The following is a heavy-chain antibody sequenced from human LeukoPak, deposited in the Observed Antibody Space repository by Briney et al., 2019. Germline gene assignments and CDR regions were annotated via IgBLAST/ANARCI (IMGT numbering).Heavy chain of an antibody. V-gene: IGHV3-23*01. Sequence: PGGTLRLSCAASGFTFSSYGMSWVRQAPGKGLEWVSAISGSGGSTYYADSVKGRFTISRDNSKNTLYLQMNSLRAEDTAVYYCASPYYYDSSGYYGMAFDIWGQGTMVTVSS. D-gene: IGHD3-22*01. J-gene: IGHJ3*02. CDR2: ISGSGGST. CDR1: GFTFSSYG. CDR3: ASPYYYDSSGYYGMAFDI.